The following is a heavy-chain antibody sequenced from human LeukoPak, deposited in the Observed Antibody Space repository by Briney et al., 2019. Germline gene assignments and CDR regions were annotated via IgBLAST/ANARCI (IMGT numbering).Heavy chain of an antibody. CDR2: INHRGSS. J-gene: IGHJ4*02. CDR1: VGFFSFYY. V-gene: IGHV4-34*01. D-gene: IGHD2-15*01. Sequence: SETLSLTCGLFVGFFSFYYWTWLRQPPGKGLEWIGQINHRGSSHYNPSLRSRVTISVDTSKPQFFLKLTSVSAADAAVYYCARDNICSDTGRFNIGLFDFWGQGALVTVSS. CDR3: ARDNICSDTGRFNIGLFDF.